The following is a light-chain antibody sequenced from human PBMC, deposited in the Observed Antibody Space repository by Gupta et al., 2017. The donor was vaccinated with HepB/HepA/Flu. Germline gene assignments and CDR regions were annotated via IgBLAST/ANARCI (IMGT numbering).Light chain of an antibody. CDR3: QQTSAFPWT. CDR2: GVS. V-gene: IGKV1-12*01. CDR1: PGMSGF. Sequence: IKLTQSPPFVFPSVGERATITCRASPGMSGFLAWYQQKPGKAPKLLLYGVSNLHSGVPSRCVGSGSGTAFTLTITSLQPDDLASYFCQQTSAFPWTFGQGTRVEVK. J-gene: IGKJ1*01.